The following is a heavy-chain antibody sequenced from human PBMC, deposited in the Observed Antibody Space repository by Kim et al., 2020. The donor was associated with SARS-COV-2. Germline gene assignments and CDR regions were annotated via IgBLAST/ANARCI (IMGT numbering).Heavy chain of an antibody. J-gene: IGHJ4*02. CDR2: INHSGST. V-gene: IGHV4-34*01. CDR1: GGSFSGYY. Sequence: SETLSLTCAVYGGSFSGYYWSWIRQPPGKGLEWIGEINHSGSTNYNPSLKSRVTISVDTSKNQFSLKLSSVTAADTAVYYCARGGPYSSSQGVDYWGQGTLVTVSS. D-gene: IGHD6-6*01. CDR3: ARGGPYSSSQGVDY.